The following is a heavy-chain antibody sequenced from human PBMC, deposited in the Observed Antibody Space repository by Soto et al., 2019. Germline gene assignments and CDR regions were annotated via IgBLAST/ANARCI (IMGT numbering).Heavy chain of an antibody. CDR3: ARFSGSYTRGLDY. D-gene: IGHD1-26*01. Sequence: GGSLRLSCAASGFTFSDHYMDWVRQAPGKGLEWVGRSRNKANSYSTEYAASVKGRFTISRDESKNSLYLQMNSLKTEDTAVYYCARFSGSYTRGLDYWGQGTLVTVSS. J-gene: IGHJ4*02. CDR2: SRNKANSYST. CDR1: GFTFSDHY. V-gene: IGHV3-72*01.